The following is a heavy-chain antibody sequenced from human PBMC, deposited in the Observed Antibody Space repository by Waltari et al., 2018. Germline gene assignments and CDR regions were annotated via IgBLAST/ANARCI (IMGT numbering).Heavy chain of an antibody. Sequence: EVQLVESGGGLVQPGGSLRLSCAASGFTVSSNYMSWVRQAPGKGLEWVSGSYRGGSTYYAESVKGRFTISRDNSKNTLYLQMNSLRAEDTAVYYCARAEGYYGSGSYPDYWGQGTLVTVSS. CDR3: ARAEGYYGSGSYPDY. V-gene: IGHV3-66*02. J-gene: IGHJ4*02. D-gene: IGHD3-10*01. CDR1: GFTVSSNY. CDR2: SYRGGST.